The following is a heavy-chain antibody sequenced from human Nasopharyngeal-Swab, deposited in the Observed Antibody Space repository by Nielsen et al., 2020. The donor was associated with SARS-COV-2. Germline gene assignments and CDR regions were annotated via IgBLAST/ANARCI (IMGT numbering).Heavy chain of an antibody. V-gene: IGHV3-21*01. J-gene: IGHJ2*01. D-gene: IGHD6-13*01. CDR2: ISSSSSYI. CDR3: ARDPSSSWTGWYFDL. Sequence: GESLKISCAASGFTFSSYSMNWVRQAPGKGLEWVSSISSSSSYIYYADSVEGRFTISRDNAKNSLYLQMNSLRDEDTAVYYCARDPSSSWTGWYFDLWGRGTLVTVSS. CDR1: GFTFSSYS.